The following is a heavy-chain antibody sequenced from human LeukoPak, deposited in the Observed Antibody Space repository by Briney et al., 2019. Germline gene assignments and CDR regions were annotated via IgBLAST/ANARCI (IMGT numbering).Heavy chain of an antibody. CDR3: AREGGSLAAAADY. Sequence: PGGSLRLSCAASGFTFSSYGMHWVRQAPGKGLEWVAFIWHDGSNKYYTDSVKGRFTISRDKSKNTLYLQMNSLRAEDTAVYYCAREGGSLAAAADYWGQGTLVTVSS. CDR2: IWHDGSNK. V-gene: IGHV3-33*01. J-gene: IGHJ4*02. CDR1: GFTFSSYG. D-gene: IGHD6-13*01.